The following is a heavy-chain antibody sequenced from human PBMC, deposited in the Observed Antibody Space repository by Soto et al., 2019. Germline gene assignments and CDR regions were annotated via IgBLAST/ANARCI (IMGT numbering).Heavy chain of an antibody. J-gene: IGHJ6*02. V-gene: IGHV3-23*01. CDR3: AKGVLRYFDWLLTYYYYGMDV. CDR1: GFSFNSFN. D-gene: IGHD3-9*01. Sequence: HPGGSLRLSCLASGFSFNSFNMNWIRRAPGRGLEWVASISVSGDNIYYAVSVKGRFTISRDNSKNTLYLQMNSLRAEDTAVYYCAKGVLRYFDWLLTYYYYGMDVWGQGTTVTVS. CDR2: ISVSGDNI.